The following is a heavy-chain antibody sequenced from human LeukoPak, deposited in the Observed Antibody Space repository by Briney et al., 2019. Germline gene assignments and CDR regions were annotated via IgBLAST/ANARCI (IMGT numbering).Heavy chain of an antibody. D-gene: IGHD1-1*01. V-gene: IGHV4-39*01. Sequence: SETLSLTCTVSGGSISSSSHSWGWIRQPPGKGLEWTGTIYYTGRTYYNPSLESRLTISVDTSKNQFSLKLTSVTAADTAVYCAQSLGSGNWIGNWFDPWGQGTLVTVSS. CDR2: IYYTGRT. J-gene: IGHJ5*02. CDR1: GGSISSSSHS. CDR3: QSLGSGNWIGNWFDP.